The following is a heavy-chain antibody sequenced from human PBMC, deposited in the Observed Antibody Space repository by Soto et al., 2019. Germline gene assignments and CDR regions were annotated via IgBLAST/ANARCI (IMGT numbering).Heavy chain of an antibody. CDR3: SKDKRVRGSGIYFWNNNWFDP. CDR1: GFTFSSYA. J-gene: IGHJ5*02. CDR2: ISGSGGST. V-gene: IGHV3-23*01. Sequence: EVQLLESGGGLVQPGGSLRLSCAASGFTFSSYAMSWVRQAPGKGLEWVSAISGSGGSTYYADSVKGRFTISRDNSKNTLSLQMNSLRAEDTAVYYCSKDKRVRGSGIYFWNNNWFDPWGQGTLVTVSS. D-gene: IGHD3-10*01.